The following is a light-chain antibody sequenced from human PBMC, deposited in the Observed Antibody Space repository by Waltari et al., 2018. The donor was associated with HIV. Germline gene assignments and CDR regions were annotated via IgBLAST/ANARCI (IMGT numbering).Light chain of an antibody. Sequence: QPVLTQSSSASASLGSSVKLTCTLSSGHSSYIIAWHQQQPGKAPRYLMKVERSGSYYKGGRLPYRFSGSSSGADRYLTISNLQSEDEAAYYCETWDSNTWVFGGGTKLTV. CDR2: VERSGSY. J-gene: IGLJ3*02. V-gene: IGLV4-60*03. CDR3: ETWDSNTWV. CDR1: SGHSSYI.